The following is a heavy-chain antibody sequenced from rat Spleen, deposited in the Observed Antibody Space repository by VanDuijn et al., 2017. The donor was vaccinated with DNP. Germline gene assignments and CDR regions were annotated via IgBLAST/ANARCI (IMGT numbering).Heavy chain of an antibody. CDR2: ISSGGGST. D-gene: IGHD1-10*01. CDR1: GFTFSNYY. V-gene: IGHV5-27*01. J-gene: IGHJ2*01. Sequence: EVQLVESGGGPVQPGRSLKLSCAASGFTFSNYYMAWVRQAPTKGLGLVAYISSGGGSTYYRDSVKGRFTISRDNAKSTLYLQMDSLRSEDTATYYCAREGIYNNYFDYWGQGVMVTVSS. CDR3: AREGIYNNYFDY.